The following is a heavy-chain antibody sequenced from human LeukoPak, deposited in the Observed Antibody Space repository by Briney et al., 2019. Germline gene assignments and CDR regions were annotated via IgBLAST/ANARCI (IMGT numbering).Heavy chain of an antibody. J-gene: IGHJ6*03. D-gene: IGHD5-18*01. CDR3: ARGGRGYSYVYYYYYMDV. CDR1: GGSFSGYY. V-gene: IGHV4-34*01. CDR2: INHSGST. Sequence: SETLSLTCAVYGGSFSGYYWSWIRRPPGKGLEWIWEINHSGSTNYNPYLKSRVTISVDTSKNQFSLMLSSVTAAGTAVYYCARGGRGYSYVYYYYYMDVWGKGTTVTVSS.